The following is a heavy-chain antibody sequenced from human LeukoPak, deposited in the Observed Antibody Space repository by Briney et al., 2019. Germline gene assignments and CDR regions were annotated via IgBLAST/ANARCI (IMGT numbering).Heavy chain of an antibody. CDR1: GFTFDDYG. CDR3: ARESGLNSSGFDY. CDR2: INWNGGST. Sequence: GGSLRLSCAASGFTFDDYGMSWVRPAPGKGLEWVSGINWNGGSTGYADSVKGRFTTSRDNTKNSLYLQMNSLRAEDTALYYCARESGLNSSGFDYWGQGTLVTVSS. J-gene: IGHJ4*02. V-gene: IGHV3-20*04. D-gene: IGHD6-19*01.